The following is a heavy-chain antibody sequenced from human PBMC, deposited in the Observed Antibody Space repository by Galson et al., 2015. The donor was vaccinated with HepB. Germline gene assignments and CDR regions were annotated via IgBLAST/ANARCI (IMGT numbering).Heavy chain of an antibody. Sequence: SLRLSCAACGFTFTSYGMSWVRQAPGKGPECVSAISRGGDTSDYADSVKGRFTVSRDSSTNTLYLQMNGLRADDTAIYYCVRGTTAPDYWGQGTPVTVSS. J-gene: IGHJ4*02. CDR2: ISRGGDTS. CDR1: GFTFTSYG. CDR3: VRGTTAPDY. V-gene: IGHV3-23*01. D-gene: IGHD2/OR15-2a*01.